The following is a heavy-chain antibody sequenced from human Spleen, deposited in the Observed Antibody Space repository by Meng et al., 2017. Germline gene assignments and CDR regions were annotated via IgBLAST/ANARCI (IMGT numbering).Heavy chain of an antibody. V-gene: IGHV6-1*01. Sequence: SQTLSLTCAISGDSVSSNIASWHWIRQSPSRGLEWLGRTYYRSKWSNDYAISVKSRITIKPDTSNNRLSLQLNSVTPEDTAVYYCARRKYSSSSGHYYNAMDVWGQGTTVTVS. D-gene: IGHD6-6*01. CDR3: ARRKYSSSSGHYYNAMDV. CDR1: GDSVSSNIAS. CDR2: TYYRSKWSN. J-gene: IGHJ6*02.